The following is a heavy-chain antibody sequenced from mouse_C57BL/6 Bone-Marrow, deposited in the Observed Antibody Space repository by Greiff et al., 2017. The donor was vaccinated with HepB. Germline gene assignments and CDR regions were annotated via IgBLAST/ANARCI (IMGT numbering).Heavy chain of an antibody. Sequence: QVHVKQSGAELARPGASVKMSCKASGYTFTSYTMHWVKQRPGQGLEWIGYINPSSGYTKYNQKFKDKATLTTDKSSSTAYMQLSSLTSEDSAVYYWATYCSNFLAYWGQGTLVTVSA. CDR1: GYTFTSYT. J-gene: IGHJ3*01. CDR3: ATYCSNFLAY. CDR2: INPSSGYT. D-gene: IGHD2-5*01. V-gene: IGHV1-4*01.